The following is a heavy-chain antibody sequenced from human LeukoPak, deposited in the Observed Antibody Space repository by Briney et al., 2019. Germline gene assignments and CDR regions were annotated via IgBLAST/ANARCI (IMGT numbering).Heavy chain of an antibody. CDR3: ARVEDSLYSSGWCSIGY. J-gene: IGHJ4*02. D-gene: IGHD6-19*01. Sequence: EASVKVSCKASGYTFTSYDINWVRQATGQGLEWMGWMNPNSGNTGYAQKFQGRVTMTRNTSISTAYMELSSLRSEDTAVYYCARVEDSLYSSGWCSIGYWGQGTLVTVSS. V-gene: IGHV1-8*01. CDR2: MNPNSGNT. CDR1: GYTFTSYD.